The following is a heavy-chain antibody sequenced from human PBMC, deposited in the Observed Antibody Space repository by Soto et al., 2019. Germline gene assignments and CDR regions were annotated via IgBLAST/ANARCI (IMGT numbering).Heavy chain of an antibody. CDR2: ISGSGGST. D-gene: IGHD2-8*01. CDR1: GFSFSSYA. V-gene: IGHV3-23*01. J-gene: IGHJ6*03. Sequence: PGGSLRLSCEASGFSFSSYAMSWVRQAPGKGLDWVSAISGSGGSTYYADSVKGRFTISRDNSKNTLYLQMNSLSTEDTAVYYCVKVSQDIVLVVYGVPTSYYMDVWGKGTTVTVSS. CDR3: VKVSQDIVLVVYGVPTSYYMDV.